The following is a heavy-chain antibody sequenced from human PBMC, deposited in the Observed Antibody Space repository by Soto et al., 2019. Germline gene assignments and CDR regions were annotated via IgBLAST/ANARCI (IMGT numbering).Heavy chain of an antibody. J-gene: IGHJ6*02. Sequence: GGSLRLSCAASGFTFSNAWMSWVRQAPGKGLEWVGRIKSKTDGGTTDYAAPVKGRFTISRDDSKNTLYLQMNSLKTEDTAVYYCTSKLYYYGMDVWGQGTTVTVSS. V-gene: IGHV3-15*01. CDR3: TSKLYYYGMDV. CDR2: IKSKTDGGTT. CDR1: GFTFSNAW.